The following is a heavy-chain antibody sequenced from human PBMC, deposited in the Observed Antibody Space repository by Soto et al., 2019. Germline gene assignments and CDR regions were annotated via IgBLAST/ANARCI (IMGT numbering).Heavy chain of an antibody. CDR1: GFSFSNSA. V-gene: IGHV3-23*01. CDR2: ISGRGDIT. Sequence: EVQLLESGGGLVQPGGSLRLSCAVSGFSFSNSAMTWVRQAPGKGLEWVSCISGRGDITYNTDSVKGRFAISRDTSKNVVYLQMRSLRAEDTAVYYCSKVPQWVLRYHDWFFDYWGQGTLVTFSS. CDR3: SKVPQWVLRYHDWFFDY. J-gene: IGHJ4*02. D-gene: IGHD3-9*01.